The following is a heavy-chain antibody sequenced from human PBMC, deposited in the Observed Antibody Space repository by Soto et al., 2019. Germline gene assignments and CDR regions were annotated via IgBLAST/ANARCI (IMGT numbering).Heavy chain of an antibody. CDR3: AKDTGRGGGSVFDY. J-gene: IGHJ4*02. D-gene: IGHD2-15*01. CDR2: ISGSGADT. Sequence: GWSLRLSCAPSGFIFSNYAMSWVRQARGKGLEWVSAISGSGADTYYTESVKGRFTISRDNFKNTLYLQMNSLRAEDTAVYYCAKDTGRGGGSVFDYWGQGTLVTVSS. V-gene: IGHV3-23*01. CDR1: GFIFSNYA.